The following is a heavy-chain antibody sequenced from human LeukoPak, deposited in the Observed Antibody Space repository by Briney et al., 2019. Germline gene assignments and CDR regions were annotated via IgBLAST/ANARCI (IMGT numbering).Heavy chain of an antibody. D-gene: IGHD1-26*01. Sequence: GGSLRLSCVASGFTFSSYAMSWVRQAPGKGLEWVSSISVSGGSTNYAGSVKGRFTVSRDNSKNTLYLQMSSLRAEDTAVYYCGKGQRGMGDPWGQGTLVTVSS. V-gene: IGHV3-23*01. CDR3: GKGQRGMGDP. CDR1: GFTFSSYA. J-gene: IGHJ5*02. CDR2: ISVSGGST.